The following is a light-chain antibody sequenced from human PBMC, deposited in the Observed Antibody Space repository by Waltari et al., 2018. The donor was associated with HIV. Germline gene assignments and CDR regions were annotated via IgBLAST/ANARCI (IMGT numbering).Light chain of an antibody. CDR2: EVS. J-gene: IGLJ2*01. Sequence: QSALTQPPSASGSLGQSVTISCSGTSSDVGGYNYVSWYQQHPGKAPKLMIYEVSKRPSGVPNRFSCSKSGNTASLTVSGLQAEDEADYYCSSYAGSDIYVVFGGGTKLTVL. CDR1: SSDVGGYNY. CDR3: SSYAGSDIYVV. V-gene: IGLV2-8*01.